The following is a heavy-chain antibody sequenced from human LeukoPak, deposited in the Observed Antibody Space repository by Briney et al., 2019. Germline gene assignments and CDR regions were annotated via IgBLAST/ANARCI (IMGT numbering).Heavy chain of an antibody. D-gene: IGHD3-10*01. CDR3: ARESAEGSIRGLFDY. Sequence: GSLRLSCAASGVTFSSYSMNWVRQPPGKGLEWIGEIYHTGTTNYNPPLKSRVTISVDKSKNQFSLKVNSVTAADTAVYYCARESAEGSIRGLFDYWGQGTLVTVSS. J-gene: IGHJ4*02. CDR2: IYHTGTT. V-gene: IGHV4-4*02. CDR1: GVTFSSYSM.